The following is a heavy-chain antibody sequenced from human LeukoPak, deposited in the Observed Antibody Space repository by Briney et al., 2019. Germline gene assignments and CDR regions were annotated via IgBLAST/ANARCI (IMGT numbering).Heavy chain of an antibody. CDR2: INHSGST. CDR1: GGSISGYY. J-gene: IGHJ6*02. CDR3: ARSSYYYYGMDV. Sequence: SETLSLTCTVSGGSISGYYWSWIRQPPGKGLEWIGEINHSGSTNYNPSLKSRVTISVDTSKNQFSLKLSSVTAADTAVYYCARSSYYYYGMDVWGQGTTVTVSS. V-gene: IGHV4-34*01.